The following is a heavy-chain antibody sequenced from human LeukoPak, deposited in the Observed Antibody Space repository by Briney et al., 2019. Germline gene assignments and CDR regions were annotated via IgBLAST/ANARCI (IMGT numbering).Heavy chain of an antibody. CDR1: GYTFTGYY. J-gene: IGHJ6*02. V-gene: IGHV1-2*02. D-gene: IGHD4-17*01. Sequence: ASVKVSCKASGYTFTGYYMYWVRQAPGQGLEWMGWINPNSGGTNYAQKFQGRVTMTRDTSISTTYMELSSLRSDDSAVYYCARRGTTVTSYGLDVWGQGTTVTVSS. CDR3: ARRGTTVTSYGLDV. CDR2: INPNSGGT.